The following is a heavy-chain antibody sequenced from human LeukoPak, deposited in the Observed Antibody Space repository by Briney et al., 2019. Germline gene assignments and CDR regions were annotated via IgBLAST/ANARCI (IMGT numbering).Heavy chain of an antibody. J-gene: IGHJ6*03. V-gene: IGHV3-73*01. CDR2: IRSKANSYAT. CDR1: GFTFSGSA. CDR3: TSRPAADYYYYYYMDV. Sequence: PGGSLRLSCAASGFTFSGSAMHWVRQASGKGLEWVGRIRSKANSYATAYAASVKGRFTISRDDSKNTAYLQMNSLKTEDTAVYYCTSRPAADYYYYYYMDVWGKGTTVTISS. D-gene: IGHD2-2*01.